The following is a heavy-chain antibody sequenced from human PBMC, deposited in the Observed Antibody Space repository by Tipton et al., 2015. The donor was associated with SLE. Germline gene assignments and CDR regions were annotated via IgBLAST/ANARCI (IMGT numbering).Heavy chain of an antibody. Sequence: TLSLTCTVSGGSISSSRYYWGWIRQPPGKGLEWIGEIYHSGSTNYNPSLKSRVTISVDKSKNQFSLKLSSVTAADTAVYYCARALSGYYFDYWGQGTLVTVSS. D-gene: IGHD3-10*01. CDR1: GGSISSSRYY. CDR3: ARALSGYYFDY. V-gene: IGHV4-39*07. CDR2: IYHSGST. J-gene: IGHJ4*02.